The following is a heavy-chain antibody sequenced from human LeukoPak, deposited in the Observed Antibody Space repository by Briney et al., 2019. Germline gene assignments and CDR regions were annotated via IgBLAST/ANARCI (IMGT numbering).Heavy chain of an antibody. CDR2: IYYSGST. CDR3: ARGRYYYDSSGYHYSLDC. Sequence: PSETLSLTCTVSGGSISSYYWSWIRQPPGKGLEWIGYIYYSGSTNYNPSLKSRVTISVDTSKNQFSLKLSSVTAADTAVYYCARGRYYYDSSGYHYSLDCWGQGTLVTVSS. V-gene: IGHV4-59*01. J-gene: IGHJ4*02. CDR1: GGSISSYY. D-gene: IGHD3-22*01.